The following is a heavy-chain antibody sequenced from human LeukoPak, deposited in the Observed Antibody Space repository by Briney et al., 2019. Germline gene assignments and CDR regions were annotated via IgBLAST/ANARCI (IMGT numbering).Heavy chain of an antibody. CDR2: INPNSGGT. D-gene: IGHD3-10*01. Sequence: ASVKVSCKASGYTFTGYYMHWVRQAPGQGLEWMGWINPNSGGTNYAQKFQGRVTMTRDTSISTAYMELSRLRSDDTAVYYCARDLTMVRGVITYARYYFDYWGQGTLVTVSS. V-gene: IGHV1-2*02. CDR1: GYTFTGYY. J-gene: IGHJ4*02. CDR3: ARDLTMVRGVITYARYYFDY.